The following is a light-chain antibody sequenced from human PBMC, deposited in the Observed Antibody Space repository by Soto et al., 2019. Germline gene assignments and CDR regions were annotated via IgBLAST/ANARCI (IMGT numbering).Light chain of an antibody. J-gene: IGKJ1*01. Sequence: DIQMTQSPSTLSASVGDRVTITCRASQNINMWLAWYQQKPGKAPKLLIYDASSLQSGVPSRFGGSGSGTDFTLTITRLLPDDCATYYCQHYSLYSPWTFGQGPKVEI. CDR3: QHYSLYSPWT. CDR1: QNINMW. CDR2: DAS. V-gene: IGKV1-5*01.